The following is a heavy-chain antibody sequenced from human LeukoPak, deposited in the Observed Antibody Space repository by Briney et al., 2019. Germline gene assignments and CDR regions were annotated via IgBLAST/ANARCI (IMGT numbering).Heavy chain of an antibody. Sequence: GGPLRLSCAASGFSFSAYGMHWVRQAPGKGLKWVALIWYDGNNKYYADSAKGRFTISRDNSKNTLYLQMNSLRAEDTAVYYCARGSESYDYYSYGMDVWGKGTTVTVS. CDR1: GFSFSAYG. D-gene: IGHD5-12*01. V-gene: IGHV3-33*01. CDR2: IWYDGNNK. CDR3: ARGSESYDYYSYGMDV. J-gene: IGHJ6*04.